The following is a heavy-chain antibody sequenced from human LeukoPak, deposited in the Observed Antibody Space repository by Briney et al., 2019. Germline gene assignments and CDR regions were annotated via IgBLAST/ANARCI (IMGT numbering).Heavy chain of an antibody. CDR1: GFTFSSYS. V-gene: IGHV3-21*01. Sequence: GGSLRLSCAASGFTFSSYSMTWVRQAPGKGLEWVSSISSSSSYIYYADSVKGRFTISRDNAKNSLYLHMNSLRAEDTAVYYCARRRGTAGYYFDYWGQGTLVTVSS. J-gene: IGHJ4*02. D-gene: IGHD6-13*01. CDR3: ARRRGTAGYYFDY. CDR2: ISSSSSYI.